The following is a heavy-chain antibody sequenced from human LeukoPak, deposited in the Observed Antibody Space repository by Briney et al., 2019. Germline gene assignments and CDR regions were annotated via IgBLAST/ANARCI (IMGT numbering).Heavy chain of an antibody. J-gene: IGHJ2*01. D-gene: IGHD3-22*01. Sequence: SETLSLTCTVSGGSISSYYWSWIRQPAGKGLEWIGRIYTSGSTNYNPSLKSRVTMSVDTSKNQFSLKLSSVTAADTAVYYCARDPLTNYDSSGYYWYFDLWGRGTLATVSS. CDR3: ARDPLTNYDSSGYYWYFDL. CDR2: IYTSGST. CDR1: GGSISSYY. V-gene: IGHV4-4*07.